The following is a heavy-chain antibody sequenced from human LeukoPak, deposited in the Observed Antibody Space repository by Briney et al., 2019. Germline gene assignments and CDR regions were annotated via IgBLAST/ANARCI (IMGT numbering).Heavy chain of an antibody. CDR3: AREDGGG. Sequence: GGSLRLSCAASGFTFEYYGMNWVRQAPGKGLEWISYISSGGDTMFCADSVKARFTISRDDAKNSMYLQMNSLTAEDTALYFCAREDGGGWGHGTLVTVSS. CDR1: GFTFEYYG. CDR2: ISSGGDTM. J-gene: IGHJ4*01. D-gene: IGHD3-10*01. V-gene: IGHV3-48*04.